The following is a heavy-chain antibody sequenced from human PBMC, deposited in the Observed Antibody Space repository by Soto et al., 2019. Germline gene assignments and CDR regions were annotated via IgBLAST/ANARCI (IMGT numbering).Heavy chain of an antibody. Sequence: QVHLVQSGAEVKRPGASVKIECKASGYTFTTFYIHWVRQAPGQGLEWMGVINPSGGTTTYARKSQPRVTVTEDTSTSTVSMVLSRLRSDDTAVYFCARDQRDRYDHASPNYSYFGMDVWGQGTTVSVSS. V-gene: IGHV1-46*01. CDR2: INPSGGTT. J-gene: IGHJ6*02. CDR3: ARDQRDRYDHASPNYSYFGMDV. D-gene: IGHD3-22*01. CDR1: GYTFTTFY.